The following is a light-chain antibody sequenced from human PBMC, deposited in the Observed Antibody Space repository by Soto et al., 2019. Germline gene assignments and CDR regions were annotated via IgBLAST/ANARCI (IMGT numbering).Light chain of an antibody. CDR1: SGDIGSYNR. Sequence: QSALTQPASVSGSPGQSITISCTGTSGDIGSYNRVSWYQQHPGKAPKLIIYEVTDRPSGVSNRFSGSKSGNTASLTISGLRAEDEAKYSCSSYTTINPRAGVFGTGTQLPFL. V-gene: IGLV2-14*01. J-gene: IGLJ7*01. CDR2: EVT. CDR3: SSYTTINPRAGV.